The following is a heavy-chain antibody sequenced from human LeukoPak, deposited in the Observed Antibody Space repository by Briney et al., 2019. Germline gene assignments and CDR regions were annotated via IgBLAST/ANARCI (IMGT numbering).Heavy chain of an antibody. CDR1: GFTFSSYS. D-gene: IGHD4-11*01. CDR3: ASHMTTVTDFDY. V-gene: IGHV3-21*01. CDR2: ISSSSSYI. J-gene: IGHJ4*02. Sequence: PGGSLRLSCAASGFTFSSYSMNWVRQAPGKGLEWVSSISSSSSYIYYADSVKGRFTISRDNAKNSLYLQMNSLRAEDTAVYYCASHMTTVTDFDYWGQGTLVTVSS.